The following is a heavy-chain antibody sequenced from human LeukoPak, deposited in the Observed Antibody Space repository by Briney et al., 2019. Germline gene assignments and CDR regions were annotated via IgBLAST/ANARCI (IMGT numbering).Heavy chain of an antibody. CDR1: GFTFSSSC. J-gene: IGHJ4*02. Sequence: GGSLRLSCAASGFTFSSSCMSWIRQAPGKGLEWVSYISSSGSTIYYADSVKGRFTISRDNAKNSLYLQMNSLRAEDTAVYYCARDGLRYSYGLGGYWGQGTLVTVSS. D-gene: IGHD5-18*01. CDR2: ISSSGSTI. CDR3: ARDGLRYSYGLGGY. V-gene: IGHV3-11*01.